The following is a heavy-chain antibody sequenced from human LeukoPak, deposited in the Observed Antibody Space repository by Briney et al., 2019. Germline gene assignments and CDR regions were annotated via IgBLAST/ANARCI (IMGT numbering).Heavy chain of an antibody. Sequence: SETLSLSCTVSGGSISSGGYYWSWISQHPGKGLEWIGYIYYSGSTYYNPSLKSRVTISVDTSKNQFSLKLSSVTAADTAVYYCARETAMVRGVIMTYWFDPWGQGTLVTVSS. V-gene: IGHV4-31*03. CDR1: GGSISSGGYY. D-gene: IGHD3-10*01. CDR2: IYYSGST. CDR3: ARETAMVRGVIMTYWFDP. J-gene: IGHJ5*02.